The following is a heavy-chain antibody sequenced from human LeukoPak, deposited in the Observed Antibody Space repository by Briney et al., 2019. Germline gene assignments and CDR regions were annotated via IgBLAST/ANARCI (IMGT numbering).Heavy chain of an antibody. D-gene: IGHD4-17*01. V-gene: IGHV1-69*15. CDR1: GGTFSSYA. J-gene: IGHJ6*03. CDR3: ARGGDSMTTDYYYMDV. Sequence: GASVKVSCKASGGTFSSYAISWVRQAPGQGLEWMGRIIPIFGTANYAQKFQGRVTITADESTSTAYMELSSLRSEDTAVYYCARGGDSMTTDYYYMDVWGKGTTVTVSS. CDR2: IIPIFGTA.